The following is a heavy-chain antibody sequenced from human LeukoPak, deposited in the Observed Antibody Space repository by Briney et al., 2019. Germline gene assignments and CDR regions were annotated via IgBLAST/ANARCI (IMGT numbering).Heavy chain of an antibody. CDR2: ISSSSSYT. CDR1: GFTFSDYY. V-gene: IGHV3-11*03. J-gene: IGHJ4*02. Sequence: GGSLRLSCAASGFTFSDYYMSWIRQAPGKGLEWVSYISSSSSYTNYADSVKGRFTISRDNAKNSLYLQMNSLRAEDTAVYYCARPLSYYYDSSDPQGYWGQGTLVTVSS. D-gene: IGHD3-22*01. CDR3: ARPLSYYYDSSDPQGY.